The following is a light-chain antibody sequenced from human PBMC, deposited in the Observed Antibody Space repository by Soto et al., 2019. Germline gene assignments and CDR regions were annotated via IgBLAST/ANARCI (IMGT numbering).Light chain of an antibody. CDR1: QSISTH. J-gene: IGKJ1*01. Sequence: DIQMTQSPSSLSASVGDRVTITCRASQSISTHLIWYQQKPGKAPKLLIYATSSLQSGVPSRFSGSGSGTDFTLTISSLQPEDFATYYCQQSYSTPPGTFGQGTKVEIK. CDR2: ATS. V-gene: IGKV1-39*01. CDR3: QQSYSTPPGT.